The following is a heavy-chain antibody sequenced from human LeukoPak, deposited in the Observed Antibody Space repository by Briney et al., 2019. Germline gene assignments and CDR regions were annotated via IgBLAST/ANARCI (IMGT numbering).Heavy chain of an antibody. D-gene: IGHD3-22*01. CDR2: INPSGGST. CDR3: ARVTLGDYYDSSGYSDY. V-gene: IGHV1-46*01. CDR1: GYTFTTHY. Sequence: ASVKVSCKSSGYTFTTHYMHCVRQAPGQGLEWMGIINPSGGSTSYAQKFQGRVTMTRDTSTSTVYMELSSLRSEDTAVYYCARVTLGDYYDSSGYSDYWGQGTLVTVSS. J-gene: IGHJ4*02.